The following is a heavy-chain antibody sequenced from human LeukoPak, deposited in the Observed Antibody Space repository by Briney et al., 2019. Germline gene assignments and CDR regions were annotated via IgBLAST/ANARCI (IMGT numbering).Heavy chain of an antibody. CDR2: IYHSGST. V-gene: IGHV4-38-2*02. J-gene: IGHJ4*02. CDR3: AREPGYYDSSGYYFPYYFDY. Sequence: SQTLSLTCTVSGGSISSGYYWGWIRQPPGKGLEWIGSIYHSGSTYYNPSLKSRVTISVDTSKNQFSLKLSSVTAADTAVYYCAREPGYYDSSGYYFPYYFDYWGQGTLVTVSS. D-gene: IGHD3-22*01. CDR1: GGSISSGYY.